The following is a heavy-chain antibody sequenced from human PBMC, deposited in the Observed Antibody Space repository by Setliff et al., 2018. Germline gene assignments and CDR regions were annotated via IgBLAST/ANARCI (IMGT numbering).Heavy chain of an antibody. CDR2: IYTSWST. V-gene: IGHV4-61*09. CDR1: GGSISNTYYY. CDR3: AREGRSSTRGWYMDA. J-gene: IGHJ6*03. D-gene: IGHD2-2*01. Sequence: SETLSLTCTVSGGSISNTYYYWSWIRQPAGQGLEWIGQIYTSWSTNYNPSLKSRATISVDTSKNQFSLKLTSMTAADTAVYFCAREGRSSTRGWYMDAWGKGTSVTVSS.